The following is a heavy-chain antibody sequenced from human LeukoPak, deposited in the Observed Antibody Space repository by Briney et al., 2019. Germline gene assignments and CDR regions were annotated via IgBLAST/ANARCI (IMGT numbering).Heavy chain of an antibody. V-gene: IGHV4-59*01. Sequence: PSETLSLTCTVSGGSISSYYWSWIRPPPGKGLEWIGYIYYSGSTNYNPSLKSRVTISVDTSKNQFSLKLSSVTAADTAVYYCARDRAYGGPRPTFYYYYGMDVWGQGTTVTVSS. D-gene: IGHD4-17*01. CDR1: GGSISSYY. CDR3: ARDRAYGGPRPTFYYYYGMDV. CDR2: IYYSGST. J-gene: IGHJ6*02.